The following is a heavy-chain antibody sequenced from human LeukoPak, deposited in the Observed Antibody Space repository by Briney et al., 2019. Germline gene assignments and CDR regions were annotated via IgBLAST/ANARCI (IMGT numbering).Heavy chain of an antibody. CDR3: ARDFGELLGYAFDI. D-gene: IGHD1-26*01. CDR1: GYTFTGYY. CDR2: INPNSGGT. V-gene: IGHV1-2*02. J-gene: IGHJ3*02. Sequence: ASVKVSCKASGYTFTGYYMHWVRQAPGQGLEWMGWINPNSGGTNYAQKLQGRVTMTTDTSTSTAYMELRSLRSDDTAVYYCARDFGELLGYAFDIWGQGTMVTVSS.